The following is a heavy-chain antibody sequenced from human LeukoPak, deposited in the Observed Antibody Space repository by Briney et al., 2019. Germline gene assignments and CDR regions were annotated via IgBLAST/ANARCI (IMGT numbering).Heavy chain of an antibody. CDR2: INHSGST. Sequence: SETLSLTCAVYGGSFSGYYWSWIRQPPGKGLVWIGEINHSGSTNYNPSLKSRVTISVDTSKNQFSLKLSSVTAADTAVYYCARGGYCTNGVCYTGFLLSRKYYFDYWGQGTLVTVSS. CDR1: GGSFSGYY. J-gene: IGHJ4*02. D-gene: IGHD2-8*01. V-gene: IGHV4-34*01. CDR3: ARGGYCTNGVCYTGFLLSRKYYFDY.